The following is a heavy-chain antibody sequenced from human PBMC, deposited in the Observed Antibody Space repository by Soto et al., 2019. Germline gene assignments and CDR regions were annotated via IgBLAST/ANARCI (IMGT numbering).Heavy chain of an antibody. Sequence: GGSLRLSCAASGFTFSSYSMNWVRQAPGKGLEWVSYISSSSSTIYYADSVKGRFTISRDNAKNSLYLQMNSLRAEDTAVYYCARVKAAGTGFSYYYYYMDVWGKGTTVTVSS. V-gene: IGHV3-48*01. CDR1: GFTFSSYS. CDR3: ARVKAAGTGFSYYYYYMDV. J-gene: IGHJ6*03. CDR2: ISSSSSTI. D-gene: IGHD6-19*01.